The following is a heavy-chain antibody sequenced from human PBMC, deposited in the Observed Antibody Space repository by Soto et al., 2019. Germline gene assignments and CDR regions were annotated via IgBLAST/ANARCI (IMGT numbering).Heavy chain of an antibody. V-gene: IGHV3-33*01. CDR2: IWYDGSNK. D-gene: IGHD2-2*01. CDR3: ARVYCSSTSCPYYYYYYMDV. J-gene: IGHJ6*03. Sequence: QVQLVESGGGVVQPGRSLRLSCAASGFTFSSYGMHWVRQAPGKGLEWVAVIWYDGSNKYYADSVKGRFTISRDNSKNTLYLQRNSLRAEDTAVYYCARVYCSSTSCPYYYYYYMDVWGKGTTVTVSS. CDR1: GFTFSSYG.